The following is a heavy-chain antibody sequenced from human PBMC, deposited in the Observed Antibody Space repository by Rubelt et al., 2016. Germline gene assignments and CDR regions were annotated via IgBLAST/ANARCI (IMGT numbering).Heavy chain of an antibody. D-gene: IGHD5-12*01. V-gene: IGHV4-38-2*02. CDR3: ARVGYSFGRQNWFDP. CDR1: GYSISSGYY. CDR2: IHQGGNT. J-gene: IGHJ5*02. Sequence: QLQESGPGLVKSSETLSLNCNVSGYSISSGYYWAWIRQPPGKGLEWIGSIHQGGNTYYSPSLECRVAISVATANLRFSLKLGSVTAADTAVYYCARVGYSFGRQNWFDPWGQGALVTVSS.